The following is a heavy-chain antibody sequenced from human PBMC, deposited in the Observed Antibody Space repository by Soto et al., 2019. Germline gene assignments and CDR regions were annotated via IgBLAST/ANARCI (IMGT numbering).Heavy chain of an antibody. D-gene: IGHD5-12*01. J-gene: IGHJ4*02. CDR1: GFTFSDDF. CDR3: AGGACSCYDCDYDC. Sequence: QVQLVESGGGLVKPAGSLRLSCAASGFTFSDDFMTWIRQAPGKGLEWVSYISGRGDRIYYADSVKGRFTISRDNAKNSLHLQMNIVRAEDTAVYYCAGGACSCYDCDYDCWGQGTLVTVSS. V-gene: IGHV3-11*04. CDR2: ISGRGDRI.